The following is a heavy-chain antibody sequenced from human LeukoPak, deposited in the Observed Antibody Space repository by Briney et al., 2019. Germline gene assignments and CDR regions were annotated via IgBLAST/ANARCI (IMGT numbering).Heavy chain of an antibody. D-gene: IGHD1-20*01. J-gene: IGHJ5*02. CDR2: IIPIFGTA. Sequence: GASEKVSCKASGGTFSSYAISWVRQAPGQGLEWMGGIIPIFGTANYAQKFQGRVTITADESTSTAYMELSSLRSEDTAVYYCAREGGVTGTTGGWFDPWGQGTLVTVSS. V-gene: IGHV1-69*13. CDR1: GGTFSSYA. CDR3: AREGGVTGTTGGWFDP.